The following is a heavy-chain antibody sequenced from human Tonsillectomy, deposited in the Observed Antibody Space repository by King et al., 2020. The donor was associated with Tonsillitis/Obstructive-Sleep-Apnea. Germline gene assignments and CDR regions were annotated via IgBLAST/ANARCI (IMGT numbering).Heavy chain of an antibody. V-gene: IGHV5-10-1*01. J-gene: IGHJ3*02. CDR2: IDPSDSYN. CDR1: AFTFSSYW. CDR3: ATSRRWEWELVGDAFDI. Sequence: QLVQSGAEVKKPGESLRISCEGSAFTFSSYWITWVRQMPGKGLEWMGRIDPSDSYNNYSPAFQGHVTISADKSLSTAYLQWSSLKASDTAMYYCATSRRWEWELVGDAFDIWGQGTMVTVSS. D-gene: IGHD1-26*01.